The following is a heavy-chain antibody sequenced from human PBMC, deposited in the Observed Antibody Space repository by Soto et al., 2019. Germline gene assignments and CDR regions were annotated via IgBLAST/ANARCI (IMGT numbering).Heavy chain of an antibody. D-gene: IGHD2-15*01. CDR1: GFTFSTYS. Sequence: QVQLVESGGGVVQPGRSLRLSCTASGFTFSTYSMHWVRQAPGKGLEWVAVTSSDGSTAYYTDSVKGRFTISRDNSRATLFLQMNSLRAEDSAVYYFARDGGYHPSRFDYWGQGTLLTVSS. J-gene: IGHJ4*02. CDR3: ARDGGYHPSRFDY. V-gene: IGHV3-30-3*01. CDR2: TSSDGSTA.